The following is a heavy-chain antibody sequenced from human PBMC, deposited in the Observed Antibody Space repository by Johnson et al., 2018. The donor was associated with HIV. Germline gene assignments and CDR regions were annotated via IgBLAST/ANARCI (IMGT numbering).Heavy chain of an antibody. CDR2: IWYDGHFT. J-gene: IGHJ3*01. CDR1: GFTFSSYW. D-gene: IGHD1-26*01. V-gene: IGHV3-33*06. Sequence: QVQLVESGGGLVQPGGSLRLSCAASGFTFSSYWMSWVRQAPGKGLEWVAVIWYDGHFTYYGESVKGRFTISRDNAKNTVFLEMNSLTAEDTGLYYCVKDGAHSGSHHDAFDVWGRGTVVTVSS. CDR3: VKDGAHSGSHHDAFDV.